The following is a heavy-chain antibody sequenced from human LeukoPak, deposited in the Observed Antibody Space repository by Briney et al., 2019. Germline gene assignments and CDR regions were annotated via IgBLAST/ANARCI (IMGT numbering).Heavy chain of an antibody. CDR1: GGSLSSYY. CDR2: IYYSGST. J-gene: IGHJ3*02. Sequence: SETLSLTCTVSGGSLSSYYWSWIRQPPGKGLEWIGYIYYSGSTNYNPSLKSRVTISVDTSKNQFSLKLSSVTAADTAVYYCARPKYYYDSSGYFPGAFDIWGQGTMVTVSS. D-gene: IGHD3-22*01. V-gene: IGHV4-59*01. CDR3: ARPKYYYDSSGYFPGAFDI.